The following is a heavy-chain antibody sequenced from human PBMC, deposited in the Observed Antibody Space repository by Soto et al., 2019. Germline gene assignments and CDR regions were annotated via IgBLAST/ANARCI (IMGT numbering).Heavy chain of an antibody. Sequence: PSETLSLTCSVSGGSISSVGHYWTWIRQQPGKGLEWIGYIYYSGSTDYNPSLKSRVTISVDRSKNQFSLNLSSVTAADTAIYYCARGSSGYDSSTRYGLDVWGQGTTVTVS. D-gene: IGHD6-25*01. J-gene: IGHJ6*02. CDR2: IYYSGST. CDR1: GGSISSVGHY. V-gene: IGHV4-31*03. CDR3: ARGSSGYDSSTRYGLDV.